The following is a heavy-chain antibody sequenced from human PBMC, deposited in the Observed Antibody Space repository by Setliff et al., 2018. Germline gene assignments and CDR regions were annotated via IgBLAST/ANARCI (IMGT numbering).Heavy chain of an antibody. Sequence: GESLKISCAASGFTFSSYSMNWVRQAPGKGLEWVSYISSSSSTIYYADSVKGRFTISRDNAKNSLYLQMNSLRAEDTAVYYCARDRHYYDSTAGWFDPWGQGTLVTVCS. D-gene: IGHD3-22*01. J-gene: IGHJ5*02. V-gene: IGHV3-48*01. CDR1: GFTFSSYS. CDR3: ARDRHYYDSTAGWFDP. CDR2: ISSSSSTI.